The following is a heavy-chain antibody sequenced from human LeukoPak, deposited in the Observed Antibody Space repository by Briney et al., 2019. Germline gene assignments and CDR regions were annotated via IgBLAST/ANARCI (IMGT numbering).Heavy chain of an antibody. V-gene: IGHV4-61*08. CDR3: ARGYMVRGVIRWLDP. D-gene: IGHD3-10*01. Sequence: SETLSLTCSVSGGSVSSDDYYWSWIRQSPGTGLEWIGSIYHSGNTNYNPSLRSRVTMSVDTSKNQLYLKLSSVTAADTAVYYCARGYMVRGVIRWLDPWGQGTLVTVSS. J-gene: IGHJ5*02. CDR2: IYHSGNT. CDR1: GGSVSSDDYY.